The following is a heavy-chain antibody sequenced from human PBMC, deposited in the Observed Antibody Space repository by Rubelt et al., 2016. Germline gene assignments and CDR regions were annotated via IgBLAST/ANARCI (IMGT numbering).Heavy chain of an antibody. CDR2: ITDSGST. D-gene: IGHD3-9*01. CDR3: ARGAGNLLTGCYMMLWKGVYYVDY. Sequence: QVQLQQWGAGLLKPSETLSLTCAVYGGSFNGFYWTWIRQAPGKGLEWIGEITDSGSTNYNAALKSRVPISVDTSKNQFSLKLTSMGAADTAVYYGARGAGNLLTGCYMMLWKGVYYVDYWGQGTPVTVSS. J-gene: IGHJ4*02. V-gene: IGHV4-34*01. CDR1: GGSFNGFY.